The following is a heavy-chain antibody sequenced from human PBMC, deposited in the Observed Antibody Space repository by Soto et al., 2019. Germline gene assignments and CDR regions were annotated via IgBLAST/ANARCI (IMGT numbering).Heavy chain of an antibody. Sequence: TGGSLRLSCTAAGFTFTDHYMSWIRQAPGKGLDWVSYISGSGDTTYYADSVKGRFTISRDNAKNSLYLEMNSLRAEDPAMYYCARDRADMDHWGQGTLVTVSS. V-gene: IGHV3-11*01. CDR3: ARDRADMDH. CDR1: GFTFTDHY. J-gene: IGHJ4*02. D-gene: IGHD2-15*01. CDR2: ISGSGDTT.